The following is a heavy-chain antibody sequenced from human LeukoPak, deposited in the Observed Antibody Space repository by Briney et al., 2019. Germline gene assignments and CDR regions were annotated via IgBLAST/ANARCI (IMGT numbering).Heavy chain of an antibody. CDR3: ARGAVQVAGDAFDI. CDR1: GGSISSSSYY. V-gene: IGHV4-39*01. J-gene: IGHJ3*02. Sequence: PSETLSLTCTVSGGSISSSSYYWGWIRQPPGKGLEWIGSIYYSGSTYYIPSLKSRVTISVDTSKNQFSLKLSSVTAADTAVYYCARGAVQVAGDAFDIWGQGTMVTVSS. CDR2: IYYSGST. D-gene: IGHD4-17*01.